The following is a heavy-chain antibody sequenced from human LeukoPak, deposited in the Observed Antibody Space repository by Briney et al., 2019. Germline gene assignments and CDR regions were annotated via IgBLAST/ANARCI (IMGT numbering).Heavy chain of an antibody. J-gene: IGHJ4*02. CDR1: GGSISSSSYY. D-gene: IGHD6-13*01. CDR3: ARQDGQQLVTTQYEYVPPLRAKNYFDY. CDR2: IYYSGST. Sequence: SETLSLTCTVSGGSISSSSYYWGWIRQPPGKGLEWIGSIYYSGSTYYNPSLKSRVTISVDTSKNQFSLKLSSVTAADTAVYYCARQDGQQLVTTQYEYVPPLRAKNYFDYWGQGTLVTVSS. V-gene: IGHV4-39*01.